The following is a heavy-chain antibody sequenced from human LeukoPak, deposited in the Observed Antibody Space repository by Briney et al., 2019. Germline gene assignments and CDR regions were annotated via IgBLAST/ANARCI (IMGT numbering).Heavy chain of an antibody. D-gene: IGHD2-2*01. Sequence: GGSLRLSCAASGLSFSDYYMSWIRQAPGKGLEWVSYISSSGSSIFYADSVKGRFTISRDNAKNSLYLQMNSLRAEDTALYYCAKESRAPMKEIDYWGQGTLVTVSS. CDR2: ISSSGSSI. CDR3: AKESRAPMKEIDY. J-gene: IGHJ4*02. CDR1: GLSFSDYY. V-gene: IGHV3-11*01.